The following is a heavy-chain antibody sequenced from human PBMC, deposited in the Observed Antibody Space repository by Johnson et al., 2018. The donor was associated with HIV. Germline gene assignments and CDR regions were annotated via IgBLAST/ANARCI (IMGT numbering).Heavy chain of an antibody. D-gene: IGHD6-19*01. V-gene: IGHV3-33*01. J-gene: IGHJ3*02. CDR2: IWYDGSNK. Sequence: QVQLVESGGGVVQPGGSLRLSCAVSGFTFSSYGMHWVRQAPGKGLEWVAVIWYDGSNKYYADSVKGRFTISRDNSKNTLYLQMNSLRAEDTAVYYCARDAGQWLDDAFDIWGQGTMVTVSS. CDR1: GFTFSSYG. CDR3: ARDAGQWLDDAFDI.